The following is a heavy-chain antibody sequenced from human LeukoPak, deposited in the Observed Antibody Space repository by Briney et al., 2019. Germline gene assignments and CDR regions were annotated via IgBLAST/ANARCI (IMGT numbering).Heavy chain of an antibody. CDR3: AKGYCSSTSCRFDY. J-gene: IGHJ4*02. CDR1: GFTFDDYA. D-gene: IGHD2-2*01. CDR2: ISWNSGSI. Sequence: GRSLRLSCAASGFTFDDYAMHWVRQAPGKGLEWVSGISWNSGSIGYADSVKGRFTISGDNAKNSLYLQMNSLRAEDMALYYCAKGYCSSTSCRFDYWGQGALVTVSS. V-gene: IGHV3-9*03.